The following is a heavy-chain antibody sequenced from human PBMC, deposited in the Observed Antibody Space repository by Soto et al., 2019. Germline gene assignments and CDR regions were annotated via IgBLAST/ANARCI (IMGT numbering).Heavy chain of an antibody. V-gene: IGHV2-5*02. CDR2: IYWDDDK. Sequence: QITLRESGPTRVRPTQPLTLTCNFSGFSLSSSGVGVGWIRQSPGKAPEWLVVIYWDDDKRYSPSLKSRITITKNPPKNQVFLTMANMDPVKKGLNYCANRPLLVGSFWNGGSFDTWGKETPVTVS. D-gene: IGHD3-3*01. J-gene: IGHJ4*02. CDR1: GFSLSSSGVG. CDR3: ANRPLLVGSFWNGGSFDT.